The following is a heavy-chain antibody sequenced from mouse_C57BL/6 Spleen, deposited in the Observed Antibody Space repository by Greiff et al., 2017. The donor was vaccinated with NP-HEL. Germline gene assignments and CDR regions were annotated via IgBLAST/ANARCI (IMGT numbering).Heavy chain of an antibody. D-gene: IGHD2-2*01. J-gene: IGHJ1*03. CDR1: GYSFTGYY. Sequence: VQLQQSGPELVKPGASVKISCKASGYSFTGYYMNWVKQSPEKSLEWIGEINPSTGGTTYNQKFKAKATLTVDKSSSTAYMQLKSLTSEDSAVYYCARGVWLRRSYWYFDVWGTGTTVTVSS. V-gene: IGHV1-42*01. CDR3: ARGVWLRRSYWYFDV. CDR2: INPSTGGT.